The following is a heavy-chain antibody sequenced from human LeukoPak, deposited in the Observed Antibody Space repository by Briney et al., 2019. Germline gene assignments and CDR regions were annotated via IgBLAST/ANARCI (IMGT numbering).Heavy chain of an antibody. Sequence: SETLSLTCIVSGGSISSYYWSWIRQPPGKGLEWIGYIYYSGSTNYNYSLKSRVTISVDTSKNQFSLKLSSVTAADTAVYYCARVIPSLGYYFDYWGQGTLVTVSS. D-gene: IGHD2-21*01. CDR1: GGSISSYY. V-gene: IGHV4-59*08. J-gene: IGHJ4*02. CDR2: IYYSGST. CDR3: ARVIPSLGYYFDY.